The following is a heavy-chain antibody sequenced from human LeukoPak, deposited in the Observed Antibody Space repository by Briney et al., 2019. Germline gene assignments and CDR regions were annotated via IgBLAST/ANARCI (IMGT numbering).Heavy chain of an antibody. D-gene: IGHD3-16*01. J-gene: IGHJ5*02. V-gene: IGHV3-7*01. CDR3: TRGLGEHGGVSDR. CDR2: IKHDGSEQ. CDR1: GFIFSNFP. Sequence: GGSLRLSCAASGFIFSNFPMTWVRQAPGKGLEWVANIKHDGSEQIYVDSVKGRFTISRDNAKDSVYLQMNSLRAEDTAVYYCTRGLGEHGGVSDRWGQGTLVIVS.